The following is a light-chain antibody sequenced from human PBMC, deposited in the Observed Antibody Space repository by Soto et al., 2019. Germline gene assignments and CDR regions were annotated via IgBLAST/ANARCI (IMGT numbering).Light chain of an antibody. J-gene: IGKJ2*01. V-gene: IGKV3-20*01. CDR1: QSVSSSY. Sequence: EIVLTQSPGTLSLSPGERATLSCRASQSVSSSYLAWYQQKPGQAPRRLIYGASSRATGIPDRFSGSGSGTDFTHTISRLEPEXXXXXXXXXXXXSPYTFGQGTKLEIK. CDR2: GAS. CDR3: XXXXXSPYT.